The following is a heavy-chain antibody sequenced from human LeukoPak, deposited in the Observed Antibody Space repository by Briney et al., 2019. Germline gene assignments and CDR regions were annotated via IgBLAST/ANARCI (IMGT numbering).Heavy chain of an antibody. CDR2: FYTSGST. J-gene: IGHJ4*02. D-gene: IGHD6-13*01. CDR1: GGSISSGSYD. Sequence: SETLSLTCTGSGGSISSGSYDRTSIGQPAGKGLEWIGRFYTSGSTIGNTNYNPSPKSRVTISVDTSKNQFSLKLSSVTAADTAVYYCAKSGGSSWYGDYFDYWGQGTLVTVSS. CDR3: AKSGGSSWYGDYFDY. V-gene: IGHV4-61*02.